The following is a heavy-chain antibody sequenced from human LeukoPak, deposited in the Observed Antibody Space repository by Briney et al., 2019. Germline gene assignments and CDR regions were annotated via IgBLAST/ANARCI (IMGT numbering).Heavy chain of an antibody. V-gene: IGHV3-21*01. CDR3: ARYCSSTSCYNLFYYGMDV. Sequence: GGSLRLSCAASGFTFSSYSMNWARQAPGKGLEWVSSIISSGSYIYYADPVKGRFTISRDNAKTSLYLQMNSLRVEDTAVYYCARYCSSTSCYNLFYYGMDVWGQGTTVTVSS. CDR2: IISSGSYI. J-gene: IGHJ6*02. D-gene: IGHD2-2*02. CDR1: GFTFSSYS.